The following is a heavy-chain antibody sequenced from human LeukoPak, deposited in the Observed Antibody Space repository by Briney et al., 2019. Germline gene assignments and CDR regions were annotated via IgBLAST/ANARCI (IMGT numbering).Heavy chain of an antibody. J-gene: IGHJ4*02. CDR2: ISSTNAI. D-gene: IGHD1-26*01. V-gene: IGHV3-69-1*02. Sequence: GGSLRLSCAASGFTFANYAMNWFRHTPGKGLEWLSYISSTNAIYYADSVKGRFTISRDNAKESLYLQMNSLRAEDTAVYYCARDDKWAFDYWGQGTLVTVSS. CDR1: GFTFANYA. CDR3: ARDDKWAFDY.